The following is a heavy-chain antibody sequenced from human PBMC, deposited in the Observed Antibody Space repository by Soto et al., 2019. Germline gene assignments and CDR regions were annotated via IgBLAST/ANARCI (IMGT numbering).Heavy chain of an antibody. D-gene: IGHD3-10*01. V-gene: IGHV3-7*03. CDR3: VRYRFLDT. CDR2: IKEDGSEK. Sequence: PGGTLRLSCADSGYIMRNYWMSWVRQAPALGVQWVASIKEDGSEKYYVDPVKGRFTISRETAKNSLYLQMNSLRAEDTAVYYCVRYRFLDTWGQGIRVTVSS. J-gene: IGHJ5*02. CDR1: GYIMRNYW.